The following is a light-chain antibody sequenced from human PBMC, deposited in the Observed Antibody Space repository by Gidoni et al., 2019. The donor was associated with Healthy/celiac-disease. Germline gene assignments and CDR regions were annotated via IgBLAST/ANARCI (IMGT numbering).Light chain of an antibody. V-gene: IGKV3-20*01. J-gene: IGKJ2*01. CDR2: GAS. CDR3: QQYGSSPPEYT. Sequence: EIVLTQSPGTLSLSTGERATLSCRASQSVRSSYLALYQQKPGQAPRLLIYGASSRATGIPDRFSGSGSGTDFTLTISRLEPEDFAVYYCQQYGSSPPEYTFGQGTKLEIK. CDR1: QSVRSSY.